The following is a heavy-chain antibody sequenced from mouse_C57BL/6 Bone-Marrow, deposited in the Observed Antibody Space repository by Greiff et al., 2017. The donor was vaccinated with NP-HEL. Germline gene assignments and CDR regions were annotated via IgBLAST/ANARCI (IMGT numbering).Heavy chain of an antibody. CDR3: ARHPPIYYYGSSYAMDY. J-gene: IGHJ4*01. V-gene: IGHV5-15*01. D-gene: IGHD1-1*01. CDR1: GFTFSDYG. Sequence: EVKVVESGGGLVQPGGSLKLSCAASGFTFSDYGMAWVRQAPRKGPEWVAFISNLAYSIYYADTVTGRFTISRENAKNTLYLEMSSLRSEDTAMYYCARHPPIYYYGSSYAMDYWGQGTSVTVSS. CDR2: ISNLAYSI.